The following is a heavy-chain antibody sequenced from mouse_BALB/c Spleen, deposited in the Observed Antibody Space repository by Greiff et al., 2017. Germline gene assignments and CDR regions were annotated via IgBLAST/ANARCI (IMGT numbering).Heavy chain of an antibody. CDR2: ISSGSSTI. CDR1: GFTFSSFG. V-gene: IGHV5-17*02. CDR3: ARNYGSSYLFAY. J-gene: IGHJ3*01. Sequence: EVKVVESGGGLVQPGGSRKLSCAASGFTFSSFGMHWVRQAPEKGLEWVAYISSGSSTIYYADTVKGRFTISRDNPKNTLFLQMTSLRSEDTAMYYCARNYGSSYLFAYWGQGTLVTVSA. D-gene: IGHD1-1*01.